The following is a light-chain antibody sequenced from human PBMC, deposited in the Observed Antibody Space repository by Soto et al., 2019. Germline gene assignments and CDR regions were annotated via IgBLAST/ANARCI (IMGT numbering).Light chain of an antibody. J-gene: IGKJ1*01. CDR1: QEIGND. V-gene: IGKV1-6*02. CDR2: AAY. Sequence: NQMTKSPSSLSASGRDRVTITCRASQEIGNDLGWYQQKPEKGPNLLSNAAYSLRSGVPSRFSGSSSGTHFTLTNNNLQAEDSATYHCLQDYNYPWPFGQGTKIEIK. CDR3: LQDYNYPWP.